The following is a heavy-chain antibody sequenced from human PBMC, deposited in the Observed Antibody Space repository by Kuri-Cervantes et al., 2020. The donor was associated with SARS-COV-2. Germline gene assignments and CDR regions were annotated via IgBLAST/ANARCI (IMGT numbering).Heavy chain of an antibody. CDR1: GFTFSDYY. V-gene: IGHV3-69-1*02. CDR3: ALVNDYYYYMDV. J-gene: IGHJ6*03. CDR2: ISSSSTI. Sequence: ETLSLTCAASGFTFSDYYMNWVRQAPGKGLEWVSSISSSSTIYYADSVKGRFTISRDNAKNSLYLQMNSLRAEDTAVYYCALVNDYYYYMDVWGKGTTVTVS. D-gene: IGHD4-23*01.